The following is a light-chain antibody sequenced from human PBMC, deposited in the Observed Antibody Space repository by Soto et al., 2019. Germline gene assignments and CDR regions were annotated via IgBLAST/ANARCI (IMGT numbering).Light chain of an antibody. Sequence: QTVVTQPPSVSGAPGQRVTISCTRSSSNIGAGYDVHWYQQLPGTAPKLLIYGNSNRPSGVPDRFSGSKSGTSASLAITGLQAEDEADYYCQSYDSSLSGSVVFGGGTKVTVL. CDR1: SSNIGAGYD. V-gene: IGLV1-40*01. J-gene: IGLJ2*01. CDR2: GNS. CDR3: QSYDSSLSGSVV.